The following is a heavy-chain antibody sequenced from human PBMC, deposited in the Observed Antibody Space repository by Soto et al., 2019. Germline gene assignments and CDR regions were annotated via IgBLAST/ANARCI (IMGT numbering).Heavy chain of an antibody. V-gene: IGHV3-33*01. CDR2: IWNDGNNR. Sequence: GGSLRLSCAASGFTLRSFGVHWVRQTPGKGLEWVAVIWNDGNNRRYAGSVRGRFTVSSDNSKNTVFLQMDSLRVDDTAMYYCARDRELGRTSPYFDFWGQGNLVTVSS. D-gene: IGHD3-10*01. CDR1: GFTLRSFG. J-gene: IGHJ4*02. CDR3: ARDRELGRTSPYFDF.